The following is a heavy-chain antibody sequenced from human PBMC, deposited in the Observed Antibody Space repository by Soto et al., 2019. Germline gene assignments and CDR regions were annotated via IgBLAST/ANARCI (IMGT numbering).Heavy chain of an antibody. CDR1: GYSFTSYW. Sequence: GESLKISCKGSGYSFTSYWISLVRQMPGKGLEWMGRIDPSDSYTNYSPSFQGHVTISADKSISTAYLQWSSLKASDTAMYYCARRYCSSTSCYRSWFDPWGQGTLVTVSS. D-gene: IGHD2-2*01. CDR2: IDPSDSYT. CDR3: ARRYCSSTSCYRSWFDP. J-gene: IGHJ5*02. V-gene: IGHV5-10-1*01.